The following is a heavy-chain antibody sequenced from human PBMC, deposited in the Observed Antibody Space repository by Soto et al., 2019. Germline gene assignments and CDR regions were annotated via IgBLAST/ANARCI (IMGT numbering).Heavy chain of an antibody. V-gene: IGHV3-74*01. D-gene: IGHD3-16*01. J-gene: IGHJ5*02. CDR1: GFPFSHYW. CDR3: TSDTFGLRDT. Sequence: MQMVESGGGSVQPGGSLRLSCAASGFPFSHYWMHWVRQTPGKGLVWVSRINPAGTITNYADSVEGRFTISRDNDDSALFLQMNSLSAEDTAIYYCTSDTFGLRDTWGQGTVVTVSS. CDR2: INPAGTIT.